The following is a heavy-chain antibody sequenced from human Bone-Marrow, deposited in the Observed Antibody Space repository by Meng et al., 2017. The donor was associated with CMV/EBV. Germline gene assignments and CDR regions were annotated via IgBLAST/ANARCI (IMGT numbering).Heavy chain of an antibody. V-gene: IGHV4-39*01. CDR1: YISSSSYY. D-gene: IGHD3-16*01. J-gene: IGHJ5*02. CDR3: ARRAGLGGVANNWFDP. CDR2: IYYSGST. Sequence: YISSSSYYWGWIRQPPGKGLEWIGSIYYSGSTYYNPSLKSRVTISVDTSKNQFSLKLSSVTAADTAVYYCARRAGLGGVANNWFDPWGQGTLVTVSS.